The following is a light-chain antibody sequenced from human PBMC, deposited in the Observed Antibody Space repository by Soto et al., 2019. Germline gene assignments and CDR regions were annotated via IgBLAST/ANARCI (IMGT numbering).Light chain of an antibody. CDR1: SSNIGSSI. CDR3: AAWDDSLNGPV. V-gene: IGLV1-44*01. Sequence: QSVLTQPPSASGTPGQRVTISCSGGSSNIGSSIVNWYQQLPGTAPKLLIYSNNQRPSGVPDRFSGSKSGTSASLAISGLQSEDEAHYYCAAWDDSLNGPVFGTGTKLTVL. J-gene: IGLJ1*01. CDR2: SNN.